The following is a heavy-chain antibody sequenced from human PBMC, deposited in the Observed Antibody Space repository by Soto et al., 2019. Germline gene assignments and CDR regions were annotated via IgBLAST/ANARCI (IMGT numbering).Heavy chain of an antibody. D-gene: IGHD3-22*01. CDR1: AYTFTSYD. CDR3: ARDHWYDSSGYFQH. V-gene: IGHV1-8*01. J-gene: IGHJ1*01. Sequence: GASVKVSCKASAYTFTSYDVNWVRQATGQGLEWMGWMNPNSGNTGYAQKFQGRVTMTRNTSISTAYMELSSLRSEDTAVYYCARDHWYDSSGYFQHWGQGTLVTVSS. CDR2: MNPNSGNT.